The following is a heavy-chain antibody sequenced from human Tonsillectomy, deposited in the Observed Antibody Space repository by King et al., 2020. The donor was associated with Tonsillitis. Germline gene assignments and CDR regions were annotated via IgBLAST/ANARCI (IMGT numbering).Heavy chain of an antibody. D-gene: IGHD3-16*01. CDR3: ARGEGFDFDY. J-gene: IGHJ4*02. Sequence: QLVQSGAEVKKPGESLKISCKVSAYNFTTYWIGWVRQMPGKGLEWMGIIYPDDSDARYSPSFQGQVSMSADKSILTAYLQWSSLKASDTAIFYCARGEGFDFDYWGQGTLVTVSS. V-gene: IGHV5-51*01. CDR1: AYNFTTYW. CDR2: IYPDDSDA.